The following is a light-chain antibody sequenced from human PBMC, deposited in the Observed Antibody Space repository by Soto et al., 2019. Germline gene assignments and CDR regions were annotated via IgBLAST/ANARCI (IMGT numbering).Light chain of an antibody. CDR2: DAS. CDR1: QSVGNNY. V-gene: IGKV3-20*01. Sequence: EIVLTQSPDTLSLSPGERATLSCRASQSVGNNYLAWYQQRPGQSPRLLIYDASSRATGVPDRFSGSGSGTDFTLTIARLEAEDFAVYYCQQVATSPRTFGQGTKVE. J-gene: IGKJ1*01. CDR3: QQVATSPRT.